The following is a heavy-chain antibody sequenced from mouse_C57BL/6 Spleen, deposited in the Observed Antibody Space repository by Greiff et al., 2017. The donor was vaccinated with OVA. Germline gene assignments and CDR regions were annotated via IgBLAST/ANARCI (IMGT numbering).Heavy chain of an antibody. CDR1: GFSLTSYG. J-gene: IGHJ4*01. CDR3: AKKGDYYGSSYDYAMDY. D-gene: IGHD1-1*01. Sequence: VQLQQSGPGLVQPSQSLSITCTVSGFSLTSYGVHWVRQSPGKGLEWLGVIWRGGSTDYNAAFMSRLSITKDNSKSQVFFKMNSLQADDTAIYYCAKKGDYYGSSYDYAMDYWGQGTSVTVSS. V-gene: IGHV2-5*01. CDR2: IWRGGST.